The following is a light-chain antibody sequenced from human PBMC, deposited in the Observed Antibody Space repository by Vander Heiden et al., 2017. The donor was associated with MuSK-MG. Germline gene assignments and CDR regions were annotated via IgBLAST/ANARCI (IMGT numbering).Light chain of an antibody. Sequence: DIQMTQSPSSLSASVGDRVTIPCRASQSISSYLNWYQQKPGKAPKLLIYAASSLQSGVPSRFSGSGSGTDFTLTISSLQPEDFATYYCQQSYTTPITFGQGTRVEIK. V-gene: IGKV1-39*01. CDR1: QSISSY. J-gene: IGKJ5*01. CDR3: QQSYTTPIT. CDR2: AAS.